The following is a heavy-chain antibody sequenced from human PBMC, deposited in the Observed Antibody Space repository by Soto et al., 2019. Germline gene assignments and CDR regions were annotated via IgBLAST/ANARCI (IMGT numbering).Heavy chain of an antibody. CDR1: VGTFNSYS. D-gene: IGHD3-22*01. J-gene: IGHJ6*02. V-gene: IGHV1-69*08. CDR2: IIPMLGTA. CDR3: ARGRSMTVVHLGRFDGMDV. Sequence: QVQLVQSGAEVKKPASSVKVSCKSSVGTFNSYSISWVRQAPGQGLEWMRNIIPMLGTANYAQKFQGRVTIIADKITNTVYMEMSSLRSEDTTVYYGARGRSMTVVHLGRFDGMDVWGQGTMVIVSS.